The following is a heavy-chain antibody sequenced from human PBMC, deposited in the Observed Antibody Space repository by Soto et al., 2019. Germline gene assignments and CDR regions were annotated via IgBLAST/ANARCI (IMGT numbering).Heavy chain of an antibody. D-gene: IGHD5-18*01. CDR1: GDSISNNKW. V-gene: IGHV4-4*02. CDR3: ASNSYGYIFYDY. Sequence: SETLSLTCSVSGDSISNNKWWSWVRQPPGKGLEWIGEMHHSGSIHYNASLKSRVTISVDTSKNQFSLKLSSVTAAVTAVYYCASNSYGYIFYDYWGQGTLVTVSS. J-gene: IGHJ4*02. CDR2: MHHSGSI.